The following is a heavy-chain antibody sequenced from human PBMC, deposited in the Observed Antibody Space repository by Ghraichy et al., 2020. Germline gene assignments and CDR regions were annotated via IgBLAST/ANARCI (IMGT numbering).Heavy chain of an antibody. Sequence: GGSLRLSCAASGFTVSNNYMNWVRQAPGKGLVWVSTIHSGVATYYADSVKGRFTISRDNSKNTLYLQMNSLRVEDTAVYYCARGLEYNWNDLGYWGQGTLVTVSS. J-gene: IGHJ4*02. V-gene: IGHV3-53*01. CDR3: ARGLEYNWNDLGY. CDR1: GFTVSNNY. D-gene: IGHD1-20*01. CDR2: IHSGVAT.